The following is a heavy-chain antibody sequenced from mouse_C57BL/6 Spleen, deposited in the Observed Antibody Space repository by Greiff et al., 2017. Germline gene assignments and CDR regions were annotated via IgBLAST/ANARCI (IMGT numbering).Heavy chain of an antibody. V-gene: IGHV14-3*01. CDR3: ARSFYGNYEGFDY. D-gene: IGHD2-10*01. J-gene: IGHJ2*01. CDR2: IDPANGNT. CDR1: GFNIKNTY. Sequence: EVQLQESVAELVRPGASVKLSCTASGFNIKNTYMHWVKQRPEQGLEWIGRIDPANGNTKYAPKFQGKATITADTSSNTAYLQLSSLTSEDTAIYYCARSFYGNYEGFDYWGQGTTLTVSS.